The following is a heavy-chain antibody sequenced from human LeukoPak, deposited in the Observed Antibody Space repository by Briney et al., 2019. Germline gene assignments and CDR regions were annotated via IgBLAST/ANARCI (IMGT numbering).Heavy chain of an antibody. D-gene: IGHD3-22*01. J-gene: IGHJ4*02. CDR1: GFTFSSYS. Sequence: GGSLRLSCAASGFTFSSYSMNWVRQAPGKGLEWVSYISSSSSTIYYADSVKGRFAISRDNAKSSLYVQMNSLRAEDTAVYYCARHGDYYDSSGYFDYWGQGTLVTVSS. V-gene: IGHV3-48*01. CDR3: ARHGDYYDSSGYFDY. CDR2: ISSSSSTI.